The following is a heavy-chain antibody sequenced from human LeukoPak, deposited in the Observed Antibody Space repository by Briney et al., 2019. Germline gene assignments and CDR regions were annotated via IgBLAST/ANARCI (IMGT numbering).Heavy chain of an antibody. Sequence: PGGSLRLSCAVSGFTFSDYWMTWVRQAPGKGLEWVANIRGDGESKYYVDSVNGRCTISRDNAHNSVYLDMNSLTAEDTAVYYCGRENWEKYNNFWSGYVTDWGQGILVTVSS. D-gene: IGHD3-3*01. CDR1: GFTFSDYW. CDR2: IRGDGESK. V-gene: IGHV3-7*01. J-gene: IGHJ4*02. CDR3: GRENWEKYNNFWSGYVTD.